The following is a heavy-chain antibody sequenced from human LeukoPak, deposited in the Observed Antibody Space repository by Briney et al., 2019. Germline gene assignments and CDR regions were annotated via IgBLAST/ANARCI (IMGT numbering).Heavy chain of an antibody. J-gene: IGHJ3*02. V-gene: IGHV3-30*02. CDR2: IRYDGSNK. CDR3: ARIQEQNTMTDAFDI. Sequence: PGGSLRLSCAASGFTSSSYGMHWVRQAPGKGLEWVAFIRYDGSNKYYADSVKGRFTISRDNSKNTLYLQMNSLRAEDTAVYYCARIQEQNTMTDAFDIWGQGTMVTVSS. D-gene: IGHD3-22*01. CDR1: GFTSSSYG.